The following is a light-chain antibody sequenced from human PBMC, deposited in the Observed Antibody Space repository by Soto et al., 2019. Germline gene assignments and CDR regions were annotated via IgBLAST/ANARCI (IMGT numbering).Light chain of an antibody. CDR1: QSVSSSQ. CDR2: GAS. J-gene: IGKJ1*01. CDR3: QQYSDSPRT. V-gene: IGKV3-20*01. Sequence: EIVLTQSPATLSLSPGERAPLSCRASQSVSSSQLTWYQQKPGQAPRLFIYGASSRATGVPDRFSGSGSGTDFTLTISRLEPEDFAVYYCQQYSDSPRTFGQGTKVEI.